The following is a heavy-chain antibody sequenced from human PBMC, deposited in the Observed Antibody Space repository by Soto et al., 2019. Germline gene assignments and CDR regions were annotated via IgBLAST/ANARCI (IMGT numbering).Heavy chain of an antibody. V-gene: IGHV3-33*01. D-gene: IGHD1-7*01. J-gene: IGHJ6*02. Sequence: GGSLRLSCAASGFTFSSYGMHWVRQAPGKGLEWVAVIWYDGSNKYYADSVKGRFTISRDNSKNTLYLQMNSLRAEDTAVYYCARDAGITGTTGDYYYYYGMDVWGQGTTVTVSS. CDR2: IWYDGSNK. CDR3: ARDAGITGTTGDYYYYYGMDV. CDR1: GFTFSSYG.